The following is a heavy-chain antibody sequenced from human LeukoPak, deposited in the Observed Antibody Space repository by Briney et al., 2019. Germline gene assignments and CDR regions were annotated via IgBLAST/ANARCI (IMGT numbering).Heavy chain of an antibody. D-gene: IGHD3-16*01. CDR2: INHSGST. CDR1: GGSFSGYY. V-gene: IGHV4-34*01. CDR3: ARVGEGLLYYYYYYMDV. Sequence: SETLSLTCAVYGGSFSGYYWSWIRQPPGKGLEWIGDINHSGSTNYNPSLKSRVTISVDTSKNQFSLKLSSVTAADTAVYYCARVGEGLLYYYYYYMDVWGKGTTVTVSS. J-gene: IGHJ6*03.